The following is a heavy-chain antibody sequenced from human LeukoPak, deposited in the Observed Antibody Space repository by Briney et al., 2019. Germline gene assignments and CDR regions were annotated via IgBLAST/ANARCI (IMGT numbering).Heavy chain of an antibody. V-gene: IGHV1-18*01. D-gene: IGHD6-25*01. Sequence: GASVKVSCKASGYTFTSYGISWVRQAPGQGLEWMGWISAYNGNTNYAQKLQGRVTMTTDTSTSTAYMELRSLGSDDTAVYYCARALYSSAYNWFDPWGQGTLVTVSS. CDR1: GYTFTSYG. J-gene: IGHJ5*02. CDR3: ARALYSSAYNWFDP. CDR2: ISAYNGNT.